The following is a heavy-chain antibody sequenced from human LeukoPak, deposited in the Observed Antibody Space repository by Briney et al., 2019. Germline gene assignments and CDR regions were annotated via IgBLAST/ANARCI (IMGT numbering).Heavy chain of an antibody. Sequence: GGSLRLSCAASGFTFSSYWMSWVRQAPGKGLEWVANIKQDGSEKYYVDSVKGRFTISRDNAKNSLYLQMNSLRAEDTAVYYCARDRYYDSSAILGYWGQGTLVTVSS. D-gene: IGHD3-22*01. CDR1: GFTFSSYW. CDR2: IKQDGSEK. J-gene: IGHJ4*02. V-gene: IGHV3-7*01. CDR3: ARDRYYDSSAILGY.